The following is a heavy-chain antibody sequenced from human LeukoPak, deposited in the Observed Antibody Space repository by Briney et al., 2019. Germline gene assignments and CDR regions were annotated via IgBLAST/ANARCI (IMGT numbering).Heavy chain of an antibody. D-gene: IGHD3-10*01. CDR3: AREAHYYGSGSPLEYFDL. Sequence: PSETLCLTCTVSGGSISSYYWSWIRQPAGKGLEWIGRIYTSGSTNYNPSLKSRVTMSVDTSKNQFSLKLSSVTAADTAVYYCAREAHYYGSGSPLEYFDLWGRGTLVTVSS. V-gene: IGHV4-4*07. CDR2: IYTSGST. J-gene: IGHJ2*01. CDR1: GGSISSYY.